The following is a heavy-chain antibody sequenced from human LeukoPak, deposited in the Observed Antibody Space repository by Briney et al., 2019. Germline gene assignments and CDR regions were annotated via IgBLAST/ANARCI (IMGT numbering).Heavy chain of an antibody. CDR2: IIPIFGTA. Sequence: GASVKVSCKASGYTFTSYGISWVRQAPGQGLEWMGGIIPIFGTADYAQNFQGRVTITADKSTSTTSMELSSLRSEDTAVYFCARSGIAVAGIWKSHYYYYMDVWGKGTTGTVSS. V-gene: IGHV1-69*06. D-gene: IGHD6-19*01. CDR3: ARSGIAVAGIWKSHYYYYMDV. J-gene: IGHJ6*03. CDR1: GYTFTSYG.